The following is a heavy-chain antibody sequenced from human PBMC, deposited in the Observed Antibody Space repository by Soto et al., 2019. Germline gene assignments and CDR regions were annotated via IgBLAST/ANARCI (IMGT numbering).Heavy chain of an antibody. CDR1: GGTFSSYT. V-gene: IGHV1-69*08. CDR2: IIPILGIA. Sequence: QVQLVQSGAEVKKPGSSVKVSCKASGGTFSSYTISWVRRAPGQGLEWMGRIIPILGIANYAQKFQGRVTITADKSTSTAYMELSSLRSEDTAVYYCARESEYYYDSSGYSDYWGQGTLVTVSS. CDR3: ARESEYYYDSSGYSDY. J-gene: IGHJ4*02. D-gene: IGHD3-22*01.